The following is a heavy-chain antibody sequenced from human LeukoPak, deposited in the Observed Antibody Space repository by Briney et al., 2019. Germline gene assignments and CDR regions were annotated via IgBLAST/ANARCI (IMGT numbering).Heavy chain of an antibody. Sequence: NTSETLSLTCAVYGVSFSGYYWSWIRQPPGKGLEWIGEINHSGSTNYNPSLKSRVTISVDTSKNQFSLKLSSVTAADTAVYYCARGRGSSIAARTYYFDYWGQGTLVTVSS. J-gene: IGHJ4*02. V-gene: IGHV4-34*01. D-gene: IGHD6-6*01. CDR1: GVSFSGYY. CDR3: ARGRGSSIAARTYYFDY. CDR2: INHSGST.